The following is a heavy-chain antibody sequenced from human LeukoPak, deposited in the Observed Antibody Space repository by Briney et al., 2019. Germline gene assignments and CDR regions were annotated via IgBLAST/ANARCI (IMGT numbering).Heavy chain of an antibody. CDR3: AKADVVVPAAMVYYYMDV. V-gene: IGHV3-23*01. CDR1: GFTFSSYA. CDR2: ISGSGGST. Sequence: GGSLRLSCAASGFTFSSYAMSWVRQAPGKGLEWVSAISGSGGSTYYADSVKGRFTISRDNSKNTLYLQMNGLRAEDTAVYYCAKADVVVPAAMVYYYMDVWGKGTTVTVSS. J-gene: IGHJ6*03. D-gene: IGHD2-2*01.